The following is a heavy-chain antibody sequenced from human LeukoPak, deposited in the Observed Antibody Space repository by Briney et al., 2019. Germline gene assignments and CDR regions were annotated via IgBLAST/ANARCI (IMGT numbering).Heavy chain of an antibody. J-gene: IGHJ4*02. D-gene: IGHD5-12*01. Sequence: GESLKISCKTSGYKFSNFWIGWVRQTPGKGLEWMGVLYPDDSDTRYSPSFQGQVTISADKSIRTAYLQWRSLKASDTGLYYCARGRGAFHGYENFDFWGQGTPVTVPS. CDR3: ARGRGAFHGYENFDF. CDR1: GYKFSNFW. V-gene: IGHV5-51*01. CDR2: LYPDDSDT.